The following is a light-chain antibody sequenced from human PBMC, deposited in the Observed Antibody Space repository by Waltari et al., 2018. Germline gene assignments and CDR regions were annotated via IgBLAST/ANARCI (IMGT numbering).Light chain of an antibody. Sequence: DIVLTQSPGTLSLSPGERATLSCRASQSVSKYLAWYQQKPGQAPRLLIYDASIRATGIPDRFSGSGSGTDFSLTISRLEPEDFAVYYCQKYVNLPATFGQGTKVEIK. CDR1: QSVSKY. CDR3: QKYVNLPAT. J-gene: IGKJ1*01. V-gene: IGKV3-20*01. CDR2: DAS.